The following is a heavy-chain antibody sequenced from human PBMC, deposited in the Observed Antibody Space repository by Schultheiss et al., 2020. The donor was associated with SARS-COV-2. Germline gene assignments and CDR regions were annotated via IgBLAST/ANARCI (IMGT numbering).Heavy chain of an antibody. CDR3: VKGLRYCSGGSCYNWFDP. Sequence: GGSLRLSCSASGFTFSSYPMHWVRQAPGKGLQYVSAISSIGGSTYYADSVKGRFTISRDNSKNTLYLQMSSLRAEDTAVYYCVKGLRYCSGGSCYNWFDPWGQGTLVTVSS. V-gene: IGHV3-64D*09. CDR2: ISSIGGST. J-gene: IGHJ5*02. D-gene: IGHD2-15*01. CDR1: GFTFSSYP.